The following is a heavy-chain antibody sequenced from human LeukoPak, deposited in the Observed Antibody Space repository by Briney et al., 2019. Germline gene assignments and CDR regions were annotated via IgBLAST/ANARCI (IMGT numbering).Heavy chain of an antibody. CDR2: IYTSGST. CDR1: GGSISSGSYY. Sequence: SETLSLTCTVSGGSISSGSYYWSWIRQPAGKGLEWIGRIYTSGSTNYNPSLKSRVTISVDTSKNQFSLKLSSVTAADTAVYYCERVEGIVGASDNWFDPWGQGTLVTVSS. J-gene: IGHJ5*02. D-gene: IGHD1-26*01. CDR3: ERVEGIVGASDNWFDP. V-gene: IGHV4-61*02.